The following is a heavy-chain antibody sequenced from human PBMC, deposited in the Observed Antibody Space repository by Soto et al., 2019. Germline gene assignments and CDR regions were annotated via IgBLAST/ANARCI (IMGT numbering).Heavy chain of an antibody. J-gene: IGHJ5*02. V-gene: IGHV3-48*02. D-gene: IGHD2-15*01. CDR3: ARGDRFRCSGDRCYSDGLFLS. Sequence: EVQLVESGGGLVQRGGSLRLSCAASGFTFGIYSMNWVRQAPGKGLEWISYLNGSSFTMYYAESVKGRFIISRDNVDNSLYLQMNSLRDADTAVYYCARGDRFRCSGDRCYSDGLFLSWGQGTLVTVSS. CDR2: LNGSSFTM. CDR1: GFTFGIYS.